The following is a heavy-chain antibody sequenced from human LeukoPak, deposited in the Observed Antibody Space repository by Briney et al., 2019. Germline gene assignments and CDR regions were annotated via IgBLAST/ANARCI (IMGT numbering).Heavy chain of an antibody. CDR3: ARADDILTGYDY. Sequence: SETLSLTCGVYGGSFSGYYWSWIRQPPGKGLEWIGYIYHSGSTYYNPSLKSRVTISVDRSKNQFSLKLSSVTAADTAVYYCARADDILTGYDYWGQGTLVTVSS. J-gene: IGHJ4*02. D-gene: IGHD3-9*01. CDR1: GGSFSGYY. V-gene: IGHV4-34*01. CDR2: IYHSGST.